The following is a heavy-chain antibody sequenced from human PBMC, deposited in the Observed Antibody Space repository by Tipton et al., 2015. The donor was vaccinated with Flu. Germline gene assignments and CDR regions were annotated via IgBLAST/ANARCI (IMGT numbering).Heavy chain of an antibody. CDR1: GGSISSYY. Sequence: LRLSCTVSGGSISSYYWSWIRQPAGKGLEWIGRIYTSGSTNYNPSLKSRVTMSVDTSKNQFSLKLSYVTAADTAVYYCARVAGYSGIYRDAFDIWGQGTMVTVSS. CDR2: IYTSGST. J-gene: IGHJ3*02. V-gene: IGHV4-4*07. D-gene: IGHD1-26*01. CDR3: ARVAGYSGIYRDAFDI.